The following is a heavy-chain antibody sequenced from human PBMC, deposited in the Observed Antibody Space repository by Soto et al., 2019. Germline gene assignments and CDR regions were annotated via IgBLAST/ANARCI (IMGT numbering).Heavy chain of an antibody. CDR3: AKTHTRPNWFDP. J-gene: IGHJ5*02. CDR1: GGSISSYY. V-gene: IGHV4-59*12. Sequence: SETLSLTCTVSGGSISSYYWSWIRQPPGKGLEWIGYIYYSGSTNYNPSLKSRVTISVDTSKNTLYLQMNSLRAEDTAVYYCAKTHTRPNWFDPWGQGTLVTVSS. CDR2: IYYSGST. D-gene: IGHD3-3*01.